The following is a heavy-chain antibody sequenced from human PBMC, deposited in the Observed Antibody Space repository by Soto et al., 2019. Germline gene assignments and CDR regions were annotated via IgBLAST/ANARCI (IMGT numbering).Heavy chain of an antibody. V-gene: IGHV3-33*08. CDR3: ARLEGSGYYTRPAYYYYYGMDV. CDR1: GFTFSNYA. Sequence: PGGSLRLSCAASGFTFSNYAMSWVRQAPGKGLEWVAVIWYDGSNKYYADSVKGRFTISRDNSKNTLYLQMNSLRAEDTAVYYCARLEGSGYYTRPAYYYYYGMDVWGQGTTVTVSS. J-gene: IGHJ6*02. CDR2: IWYDGSNK. D-gene: IGHD3-3*01.